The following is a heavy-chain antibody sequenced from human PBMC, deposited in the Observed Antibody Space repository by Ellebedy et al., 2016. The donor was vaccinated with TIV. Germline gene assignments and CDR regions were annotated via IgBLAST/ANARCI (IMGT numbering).Heavy chain of an antibody. J-gene: IGHJ3*02. CDR2: IYHSGST. CDR3: ATFRNLDELDI. CDR1: GYSVSSGSY. D-gene: IGHD2/OR15-2a*01. V-gene: IGHV4-38-2*01. Sequence: SETLSLTCAVSGYSVSSGSYWGWIRPPPGKGLEWIGSIYHSGSTYYNPSLKRRVTISMDTSRNQFSLRLTSVTAADTAVYYCATFRNLDELDIWGQGKMVTVSS.